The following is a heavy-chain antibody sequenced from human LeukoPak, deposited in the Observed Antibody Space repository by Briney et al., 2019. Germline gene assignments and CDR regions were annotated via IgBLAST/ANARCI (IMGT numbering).Heavy chain of an antibody. V-gene: IGHV5-51*01. Sequence: GESLKISCKGSGYSFTNYWIGWVRQMPGKGLEWMGIIYPGNSDTRYSPSFQGRVTISVDKSISTAYLRWSSLKASDTAMYYCVRPNPTPSKWDFYCLGQGTLVTVSS. D-gene: IGHD1-26*01. CDR1: GYSFTNYW. CDR3: VRPNPTPSKWDFYC. J-gene: IGHJ4*02. CDR2: IYPGNSDT.